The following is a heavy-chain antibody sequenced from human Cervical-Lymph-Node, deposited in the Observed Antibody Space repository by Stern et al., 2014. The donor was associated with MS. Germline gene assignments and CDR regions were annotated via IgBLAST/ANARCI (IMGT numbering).Heavy chain of an antibody. D-gene: IGHD3-9*01. CDR1: GGSISSGGYY. J-gene: IGHJ3*02. Sequence: QVQLQESGPGLVKPSQTLSLTCTVSGGSISSGGYYWSWIRQHPGKGLEWIGYIYYRGSTYYNQSLKSRVTISVDTSKNQFSLKLSSVTAADTAVYYCARAGVYDILTGYYKGAFDIWGQGTMVTVSS. CDR2: IYYRGST. CDR3: ARAGVYDILTGYYKGAFDI. V-gene: IGHV4-31*03.